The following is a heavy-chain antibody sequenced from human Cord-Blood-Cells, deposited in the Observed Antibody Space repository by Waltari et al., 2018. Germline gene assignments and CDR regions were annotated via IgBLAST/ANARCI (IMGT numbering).Heavy chain of an antibody. D-gene: IGHD3-10*01. V-gene: IGHV4-59*08. CDR3: ARHPTYYYGSGSPYYYYMDV. CDR2: IYYSGST. CDR1: GGSISSYY. Sequence: QVQLQESGPGLVKPSATLSLTCTVPGGSISSYYWSCIRQPPGKGLEWIGYIYYSGSTNYNPSLKSRVTISVDTSKNQFSLKLSSVTAADTAVYYCARHPTYYYGSGSPYYYYMDVWGKGTTVTVSS. J-gene: IGHJ6*03.